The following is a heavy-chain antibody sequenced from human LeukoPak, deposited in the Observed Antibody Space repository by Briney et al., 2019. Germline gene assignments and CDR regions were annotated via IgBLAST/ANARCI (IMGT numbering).Heavy chain of an antibody. V-gene: IGHV3-23*01. J-gene: IGHJ4*02. D-gene: IGHD3-22*01. Sequence: PGGSLRLSCAASGFTFSSYAMSWVRQAPGKGLEWVSAISGSGGSTYYADSVKGRFTISRDNSKNTLYLQMNSLRAEDTAVYYCAKGPFGDDSSGHYYAVFTFYYFDYWGQGTLVTVSS. CDR2: ISGSGGST. CDR3: AKGPFGDDSSGHYYAVFTFYYFDY. CDR1: GFTFSSYA.